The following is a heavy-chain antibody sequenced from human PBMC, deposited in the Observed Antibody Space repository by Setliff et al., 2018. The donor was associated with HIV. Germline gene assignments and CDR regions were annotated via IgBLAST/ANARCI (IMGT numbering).Heavy chain of an antibody. CDR3: ARQTRNRYDVLTGYSVL. D-gene: IGHD3-9*01. J-gene: IGHJ4*02. Sequence: PSETLSLTCSVSGGSISSYYWGWIRQPPGKGPEWIASIFYTGSTFYTSSLKSRVRISMDKPKNHFSLELTSVTTEDTAVFYCARQTRNRYDVLTGYSVLWGQGILVTVSS. CDR2: IFYTGST. V-gene: IGHV4-39*01. CDR1: GGSISSYY.